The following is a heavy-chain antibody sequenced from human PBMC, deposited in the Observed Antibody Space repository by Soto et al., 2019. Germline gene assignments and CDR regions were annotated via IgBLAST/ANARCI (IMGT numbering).Heavy chain of an antibody. D-gene: IGHD4-17*01. V-gene: IGHV3-30-3*01. J-gene: IGHJ6*02. CDR2: KSFDGTKK. CDR1: GFTFNIYA. Sequence: GGSLRLSCAASGFTFNIYALHWVRQAPGKGLEWVAVKSFDGTKKYYSDSVKGRFTISRDNLKNTLYLQMNNLRVEDAALYFCAREDDYGYRYINYGLDVWGQGTTVTVSS. CDR3: AREDDYGYRYINYGLDV.